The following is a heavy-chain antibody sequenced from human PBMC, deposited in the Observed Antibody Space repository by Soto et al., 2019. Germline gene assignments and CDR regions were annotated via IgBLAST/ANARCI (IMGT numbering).Heavy chain of an antibody. Sequence: GGSLRLSSAASGFTFSDYYMSWIRQAPGKGLEWVSYISSSSSYTNYADSVKGRFTISRDNAKNSLYLQMNSLRAEDTAVYYCARARSGSWSDYWGQGTLVTVSS. D-gene: IGHD6-13*01. CDR2: ISSSSSYT. CDR1: GFTFSDYY. CDR3: ARARSGSWSDY. J-gene: IGHJ4*02. V-gene: IGHV3-11*05.